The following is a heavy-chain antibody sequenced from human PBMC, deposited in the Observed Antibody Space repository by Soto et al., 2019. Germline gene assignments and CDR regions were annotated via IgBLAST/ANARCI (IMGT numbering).Heavy chain of an antibody. CDR1: GGSFISSY. CDR2: INYSGST. V-gene: IGHV4-59*01. D-gene: IGHD3-3*01. Sequence: QVQLQESGPGLVKPSGTLSLPCTVSGGSFISSYGSWIRQPPGKGLEGMGYINYSGSTTYNPSLKSRVTISVDTSKNQFSLKLSSVTAADTAVYYCARDLRYDFWSGYLGKPDAFDIWGQGTMVTVSS. CDR3: ARDLRYDFWSGYLGKPDAFDI. J-gene: IGHJ3*02.